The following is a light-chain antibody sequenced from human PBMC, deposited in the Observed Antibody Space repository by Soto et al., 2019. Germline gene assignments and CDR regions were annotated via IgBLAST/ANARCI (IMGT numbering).Light chain of an antibody. CDR1: QSVSNN. V-gene: IGKV3-15*01. Sequence: EIVMTQSPATLSVSPGERATLSCRASQSVSNNLAWYQQKPGQAPRLLIYGASTRSTGIPDRFSGSWSWTEVTLSLSSLQSEDFAVYYCQQDNNWCTFGQGTKVEIK. J-gene: IGKJ1*01. CDR3: QQDNNWCT. CDR2: GAS.